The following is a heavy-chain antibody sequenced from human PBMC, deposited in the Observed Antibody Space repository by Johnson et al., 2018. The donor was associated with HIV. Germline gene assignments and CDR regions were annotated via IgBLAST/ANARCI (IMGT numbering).Heavy chain of an antibody. CDR3: ARELRGPDAFDI. CDR1: GFTFSAYA. V-gene: IGHV3-48*02. CDR2: ISSSGGTI. Sequence: EVQLVESGGGLAQPAWSPRLSCAASGFTFSAYAIHWVRQAPGKGLEWVSYISSSGGTIYYADSVKGRFTISRDNSKSTLILQMNGLKDEDTAIYYCARELRGPDAFDIWGQGTMVTVSS. J-gene: IGHJ3*02.